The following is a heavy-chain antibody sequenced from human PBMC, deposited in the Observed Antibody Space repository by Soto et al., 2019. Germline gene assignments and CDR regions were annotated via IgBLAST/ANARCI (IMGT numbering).Heavy chain of an antibody. CDR2: ISSGGGTT. J-gene: IGHJ4*02. CDR3: VSESGSGFPVY. D-gene: IGHD3-10*01. CDR1: GLTFSSYE. V-gene: IGHV3-48*03. Sequence: GGSLRLSCAASGLTFSSYEMNWVRQAPGKGLEWVSYISSGGGTTYYADSVKGRFTISRDNAKNSLYLQMNSLRAEDTALYYCVSESGSGFPVYWGQGTLVTVSS.